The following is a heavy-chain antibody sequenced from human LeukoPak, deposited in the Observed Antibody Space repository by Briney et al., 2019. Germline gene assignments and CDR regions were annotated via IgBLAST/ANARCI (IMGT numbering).Heavy chain of an antibody. Sequence: PGGSLRLSCAASGFTFSSYAMSWVRQAPGKGLEWVSAIFGGGGSTYYADSVKGRFTISRDSSRNTLYLQMNTLRVEDTAIYYCAKTPTFYYVLTGYSNDYWGQGTLVTVSS. V-gene: IGHV3-23*01. D-gene: IGHD3-9*01. J-gene: IGHJ4*02. CDR1: GFTFSSYA. CDR2: IFGGGGST. CDR3: AKTPTFYYVLTGYSNDY.